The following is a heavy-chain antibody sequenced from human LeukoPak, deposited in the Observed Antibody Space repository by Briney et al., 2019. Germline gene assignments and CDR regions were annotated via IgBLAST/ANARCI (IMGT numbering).Heavy chain of an antibody. CDR2: INPSGGST. Sequence: ASVKVSCKASGYTFTSYYMHWVRQAPGQGLEWMGIINPSGGSTSYAQKFQGRVTMTRDTSTSTVYMELSSLRSEDMAVYYCARESDYYDRPGIFDYWGQGTLVTVSS. CDR3: ARESDYYDRPGIFDY. CDR1: GYTFTSYY. D-gene: IGHD3-22*01. J-gene: IGHJ4*02. V-gene: IGHV1-46*01.